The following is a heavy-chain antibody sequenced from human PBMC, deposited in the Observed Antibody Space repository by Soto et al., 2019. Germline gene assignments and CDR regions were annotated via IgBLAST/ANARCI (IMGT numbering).Heavy chain of an antibody. D-gene: IGHD3-22*01. Sequence: TSETLSLTCPVSGGSITSSSYYWGWIRQPPGKGLEWIGNIYYSGSTYYNPSLKSRVTISVDTSKNQFSLKLSSVTAADTAVYYCMLGSGWKDFDYWGQGTLVTVSS. CDR1: GGSITSSSYY. J-gene: IGHJ4*02. CDR2: IYYSGST. CDR3: MLGSGWKDFDY. V-gene: IGHV4-39*01.